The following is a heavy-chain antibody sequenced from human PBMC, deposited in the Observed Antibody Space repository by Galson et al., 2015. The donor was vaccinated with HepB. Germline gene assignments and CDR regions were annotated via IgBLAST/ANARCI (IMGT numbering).Heavy chain of an antibody. J-gene: IGHJ4*02. D-gene: IGHD2-15*01. CDR1: GYSFTTYA. CDR3: AREVRGVAATLLDD. Sequence: SVKVSCKASGYSFTTYAISWVRQAPGQGLEWKGWISTYSGDTNYAEKPQGRVTMTTDTPTSTAYMDLRSLRSDDTAVYYCAREVRGVAATLLDDWGQGTLVTVSS. V-gene: IGHV1-18*01. CDR2: ISTYSGDT.